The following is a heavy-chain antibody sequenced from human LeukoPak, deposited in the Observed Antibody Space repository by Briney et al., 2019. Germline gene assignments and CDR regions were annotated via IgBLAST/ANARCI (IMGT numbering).Heavy chain of an antibody. CDR1: GYTFTGYY. CDR2: INPNSGGT. J-gene: IGHJ4*02. D-gene: IGHD3-10*01. V-gene: IGHV1-2*02. CDR3: ARGPASYYGSGSRYYFDY. Sequence: ASVKVSCKASGYTFTGYYMHWVRQAPGQGLEWMGWINPNSGGTNYAQKFQGRVTMTRDTSISTAYMELSSLRSEDTAVYYCARGPASYYGSGSRYYFDYWGQGTLVTVSS.